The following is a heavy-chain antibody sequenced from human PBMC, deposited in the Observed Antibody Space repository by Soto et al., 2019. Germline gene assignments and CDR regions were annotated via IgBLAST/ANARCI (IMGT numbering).Heavy chain of an antibody. CDR2: IIPIFGTA. V-gene: IGHV1-69*01. CDR3: ARAIRYCSSTSCPVDY. CDR1: GGTFSSYA. Sequence: QVQLVQSGAEVKKPGSSVKVSCKASGGTFSSYAISWVRQAPGQGLEWMGGIIPIFGTANYAQKFQGRVTITADESTSTADMELGSLRSEDTAVYYWARAIRYCSSTSCPVDYWGQGTLVTVSS. D-gene: IGHD2-2*01. J-gene: IGHJ4*02.